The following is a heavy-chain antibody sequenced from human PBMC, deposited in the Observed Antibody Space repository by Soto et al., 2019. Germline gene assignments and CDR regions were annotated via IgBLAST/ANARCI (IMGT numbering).Heavy chain of an antibody. D-gene: IGHD3-10*01. CDR1: GGTFSSYA. CDR3: AGSYKYGSGTFDAFDI. CDR2: VISIFGTT. V-gene: IGHV1-69*01. J-gene: IGHJ3*02. Sequence: QVQLVQSGTEVKKPGSSVKVSCKASGGTFSSYAISWVRQAPGQGLEWMGGVISIFGTTNYAQRFQGRVSITADDSTSTTYMELSSLRSEDTAVYYCAGSYKYGSGTFDAFDIWGQGTLVTVSS.